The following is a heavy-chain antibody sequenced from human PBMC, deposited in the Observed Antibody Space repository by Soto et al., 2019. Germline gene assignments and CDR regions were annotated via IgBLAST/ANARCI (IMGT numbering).Heavy chain of an antibody. D-gene: IGHD6-19*01. V-gene: IGHV1-3*01. J-gene: IGHJ4*02. CDR2: LNAGTGNT. Sequence: ASVKVSCKASGYTFTSYAMHWVRQAPGQRLEWRGWLNAGTGNTKYSQKFQGRVTITRDTFASTAYMELSSLRSEDTAVYYCARERPNSSGWGLDCWAQGTLVPVSS. CDR3: ARERPNSSGWGLDC. CDR1: GYTFTSYA.